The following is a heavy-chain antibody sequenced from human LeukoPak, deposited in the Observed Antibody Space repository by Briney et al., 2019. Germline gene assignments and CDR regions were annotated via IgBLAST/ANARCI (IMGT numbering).Heavy chain of an antibody. J-gene: IGHJ4*02. CDR2: ISSSGGPT. CDR3: VIDYGNGFDY. CDR1: GSIVSSSY. V-gene: IGHV3-23*01. D-gene: IGHD4-17*01. Sequence: GGSLRLSCAASGSIVSSSYMNWVRQAPGKGLYWVSGISSSGGPTYYADSVKGRFTISRDNSKNTLYLQMNSLRAEDTALYYCVIDYGNGFDYWGQGTLVTVSS.